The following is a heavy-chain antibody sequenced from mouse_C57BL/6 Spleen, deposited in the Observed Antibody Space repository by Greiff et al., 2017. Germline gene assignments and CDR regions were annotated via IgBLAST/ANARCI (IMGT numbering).Heavy chain of an antibody. CDR3: ARALYNGYYVWYFDV. CDR2: INYDGSST. Sequence: EVKLMESEGGLVQPGSSMKLSCTASGFTFSDYYMAWVRQVPEKGLEWVANINYDGSSTYYLDSLKSRFIISRDNAKNILYLQMSSLKSEDTATYYCARALYNGYYVWYFDVWGTGTTVTVSS. J-gene: IGHJ1*03. CDR1: GFTFSDYY. D-gene: IGHD2-3*01. V-gene: IGHV5-16*01.